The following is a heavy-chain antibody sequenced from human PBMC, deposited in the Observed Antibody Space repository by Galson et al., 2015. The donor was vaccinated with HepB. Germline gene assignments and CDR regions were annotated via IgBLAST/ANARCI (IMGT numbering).Heavy chain of an antibody. Sequence: CAISGDSVSSNSAAWNWIRQSPSRGLEWLGRTYYRSKWYNDYAVSVKSRITINPDTSKNQFSLQLNSVTPEDTAVYYCARGGYRQWLASFDYWGQGTLVTVSS. D-gene: IGHD6-19*01. J-gene: IGHJ4*02. CDR3: ARGGYRQWLASFDY. CDR1: GDSVSSNSAA. V-gene: IGHV6-1*01. CDR2: TYYRSKWYN.